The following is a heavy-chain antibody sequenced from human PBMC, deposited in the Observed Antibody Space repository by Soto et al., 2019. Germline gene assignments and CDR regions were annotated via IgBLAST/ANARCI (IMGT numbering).Heavy chain of an antibody. Sequence: QVQLVESGGGVVQPGRSLRLSCAASGFTFSSYGMHWVRQAPGKGLEWVAVIWYDGSNKHYADSVKGRFTISRDNPKNTLYLQMNSLRAEDAAVYYCARADSSSGYYYAIAYWGQGTLVTVSS. D-gene: IGHD3-22*01. J-gene: IGHJ4*02. CDR1: GFTFSSYG. CDR2: IWYDGSNK. V-gene: IGHV3-33*01. CDR3: ARADSSSGYYYAIAY.